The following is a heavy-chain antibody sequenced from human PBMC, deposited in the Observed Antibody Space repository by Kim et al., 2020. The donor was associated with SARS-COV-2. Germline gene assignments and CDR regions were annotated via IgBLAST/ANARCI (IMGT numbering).Heavy chain of an antibody. J-gene: IGHJ4*02. CDR1: GFTFSDYW. CDR2: IKGDGGEK. D-gene: IGHD3-10*01. CDR3: ARNYGGESPY. V-gene: IGHV3-7*01. Sequence: GGSLRLSCAASGFTFSDYWMTWVRQAPGKGLEWVANIKGDGGEKNYVDSVKGRFTISRDNAKNSVDLQMNSLRGDDTGIYYCARNYGGESPYWGQGTLVT.